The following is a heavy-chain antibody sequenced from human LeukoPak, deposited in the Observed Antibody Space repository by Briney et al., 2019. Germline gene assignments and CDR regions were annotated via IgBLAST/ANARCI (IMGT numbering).Heavy chain of an antibody. CDR2: ISGSGGST. Sequence: AGGSLRLSCAASGFTFSSYAMSWVRQAPGKGLEWVSAISGSGGSTYYADSVKGRFTISRDNSKNTLYLQMNSLRAEDTAVYYCARLRYYYNILSYYYYYGMDVWGQGTTVTVSS. J-gene: IGHJ6*02. CDR1: GFTFSSYA. CDR3: ARLRYYYNILSYYYYYGMDV. D-gene: IGHD4-17*01. V-gene: IGHV3-23*01.